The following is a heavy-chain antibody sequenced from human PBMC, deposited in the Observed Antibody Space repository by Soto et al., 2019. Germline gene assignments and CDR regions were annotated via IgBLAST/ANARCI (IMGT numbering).Heavy chain of an antibody. D-gene: IGHD3-10*01. J-gene: IGHJ4*02. Sequence: ASVKVSCKASGNTFTSYDINWVRQATGHGLEWMGWINPNSGNIGYAQKFQGRVTMTRDTAIRTVYMEVSRLRSDYTAVYYCARGRASGSYYLLDYWGQGTLVTVSS. V-gene: IGHV1-8*01. CDR3: ARGRASGSYYLLDY. CDR2: INPNSGNI. CDR1: GNTFTSYD.